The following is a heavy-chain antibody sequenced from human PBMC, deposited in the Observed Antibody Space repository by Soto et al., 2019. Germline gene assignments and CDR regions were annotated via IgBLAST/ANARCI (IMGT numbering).Heavy chain of an antibody. CDR3: ARDSLPLVVVISGNWFDP. CDR1: GYTFTSYG. D-gene: IGHD3-22*01. CDR2: ISAYNGNT. Sequence: QVQLVQSGAEVKKPGASVKVSCKASGYTFTSYGISWVRQAPGQGLEWMGWISAYNGNTNYAQKLQGRVTMTTDTSTSTAYMELRSLRSDDTAVYYCARDSLPLVVVISGNWFDPWGQGTLVTVSS. J-gene: IGHJ5*02. V-gene: IGHV1-18*01.